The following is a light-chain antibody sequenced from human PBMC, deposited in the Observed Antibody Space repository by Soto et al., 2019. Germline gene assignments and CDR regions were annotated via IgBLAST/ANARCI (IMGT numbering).Light chain of an antibody. CDR1: QSLVHSDGNTY. CDR2: KVS. J-gene: IGKJ5*01. Sequence: DVVMTQSPVSLPVTLGQPASISCRSSQSLVHSDGNTYLNWFQQRPGQPPRRLIYKVSNRDSGVPDRFSGSGSGTDFTLKISRVEAEDVGVYYCMQGTHWPPITFGQGTRLEIK. V-gene: IGKV2-30*02. CDR3: MQGTHWPPIT.